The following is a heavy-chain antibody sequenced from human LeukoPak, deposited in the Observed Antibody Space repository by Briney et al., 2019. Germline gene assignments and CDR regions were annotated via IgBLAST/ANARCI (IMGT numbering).Heavy chain of an antibody. D-gene: IGHD1-14*01. CDR3: ASRVTGDFDY. J-gene: IGHJ4*02. Sequence: GRSLRLSCAASGFTFSSYGMHWVRQAPGKGLEWVAVISYDGSNKYYADSVKGRFTISRDSSKNTLYLQMNSLRAEDTAVYYCASRVTGDFDYWGQGTLVTVSS. CDR2: ISYDGSNK. V-gene: IGHV3-30*03. CDR1: GFTFSSYG.